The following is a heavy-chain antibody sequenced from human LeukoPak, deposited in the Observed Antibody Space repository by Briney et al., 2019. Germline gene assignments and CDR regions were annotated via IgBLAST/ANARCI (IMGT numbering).Heavy chain of an antibody. CDR3: AREGIDCSSASCYAVFDY. CDR2: IYYSGST. Sequence: SETLSLTCTVSGGSISSGGYYWSWIRQPPGKGLEWIGYIYYSGSTDYNPSLESRVTISVDTSNNQFSLRLSSVTAADTAVYYCAREGIDCSSASCYAVFDYWGQGTLVTVSS. D-gene: IGHD2-2*01. CDR1: GGSISSGGYY. J-gene: IGHJ4*02. V-gene: IGHV4-30-4*08.